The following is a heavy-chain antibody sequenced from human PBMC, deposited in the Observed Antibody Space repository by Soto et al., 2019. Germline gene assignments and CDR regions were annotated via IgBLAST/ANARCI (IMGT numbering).Heavy chain of an antibody. CDR3: TTYHGDYNFDH. CDR2: FDPDEAAT. Sequence: QVQLVQSGAEVKKPGASVKVSCKVSGYTLNEVAMHWVRQAPGKGLEWLGGFDPDEAATIYAQHFQGRVTMTADTSTDTVYMELSSLRSEDTALYFCTTYHGDYNFDHWGQGTLVTVSS. J-gene: IGHJ5*02. CDR1: GYTLNEVA. V-gene: IGHV1-24*01. D-gene: IGHD4-17*01.